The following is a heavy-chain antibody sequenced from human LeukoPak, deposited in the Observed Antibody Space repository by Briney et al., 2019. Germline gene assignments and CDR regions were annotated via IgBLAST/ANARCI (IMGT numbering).Heavy chain of an antibody. CDR1: GFTFSSYG. CDR2: ISYDGSNK. CDR3: ARGMVTKFDC. V-gene: IGHV3-30*03. Sequence: GGSLRLSCAASGFTFSSYGMHWVRQAPGKGLEWVAVISYDGSNKYYADSVKGRFTISRDNSKNTLYLQMNSLRAEDTAVYFCARGMVTKFDCWGQGTLVTVSS. J-gene: IGHJ4*02. D-gene: IGHD5-18*01.